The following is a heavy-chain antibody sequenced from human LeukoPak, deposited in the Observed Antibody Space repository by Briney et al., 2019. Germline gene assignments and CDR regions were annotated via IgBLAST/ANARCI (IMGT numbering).Heavy chain of an antibody. CDR2: ISGSGGST. CDR1: GFTFSSYA. J-gene: IGHJ4*02. V-gene: IGHV3-23*01. D-gene: IGHD6-13*01. Sequence: GRSLRLSCAASGFTFSSYAMSWVRQAPGKGLEWVSAISGSGGSTYYADSVTGRFTISRDNSKNTLYLQMNSLRAADTAVYYCASQQLANDSYFDYWGQGTLVTASS. CDR3: ASQQLANDSYFDY.